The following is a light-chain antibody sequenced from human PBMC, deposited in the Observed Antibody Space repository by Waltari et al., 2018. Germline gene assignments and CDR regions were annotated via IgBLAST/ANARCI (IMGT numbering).Light chain of an antibody. CDR2: EDS. V-gene: IGLV3-10*01. Sequence: SYVLTQPPSVSVSPGQTARITCSGDALAKKYAHWYQQKSGQAPVLVMFEDSNRPSDIPEGFSGSSAGTVATLTVSGAQAEDEGDYYCYSTDTSGTSRVFGGGTKLTVL. CDR3: YSTDTSGTSRV. CDR1: ALAKKY. J-gene: IGLJ2*01.